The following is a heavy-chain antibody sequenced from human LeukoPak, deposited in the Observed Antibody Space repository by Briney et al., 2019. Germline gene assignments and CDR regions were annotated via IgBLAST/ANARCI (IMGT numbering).Heavy chain of an antibody. Sequence: SETLSLTCTVSGGSISSYYWGWIRQPPGKGLEWLGYIYYSGSTNYNPSLKSRVTISVDTSKNQFSLKLSSVTAADTAVYYCARADYYGSGSSNDYWGQGTLVTVSS. V-gene: IGHV4-59*01. CDR3: ARADYYGSGSSNDY. CDR1: GGSISSYY. D-gene: IGHD3-10*01. CDR2: IYYSGST. J-gene: IGHJ4*02.